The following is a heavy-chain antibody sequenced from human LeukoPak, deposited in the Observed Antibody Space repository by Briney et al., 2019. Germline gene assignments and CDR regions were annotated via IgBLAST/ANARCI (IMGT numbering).Heavy chain of an antibody. Sequence: PSETLSLTCAVSGGSISSGGYSWSWIRQPPGKGLEWIGYIYHSGSTYYNPSLKSRVTISVDRSKNQFSLKLSSVTAADTAVYYCARAHIYNWSGVYYFDYWGQGTLVTVSS. V-gene: IGHV4-30-2*01. CDR2: IYHSGST. CDR3: ARAHIYNWSGVYYFDY. J-gene: IGHJ4*02. D-gene: IGHD1-20*01. CDR1: GGSISSGGYS.